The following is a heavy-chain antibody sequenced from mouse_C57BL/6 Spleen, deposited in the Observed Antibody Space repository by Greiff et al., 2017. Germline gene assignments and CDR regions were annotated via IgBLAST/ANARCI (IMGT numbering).Heavy chain of an antibody. V-gene: IGHV5-17*01. CDR3: ATYYSNFGGFAY. J-gene: IGHJ3*01. D-gene: IGHD2-5*01. CDR1: GFTFSDYG. Sequence: EVKVVESGGGLVKPGGSLKLSCAASGFTFSDYGMHWVRQAPEKGLEWVAYISSGSSTIYYADTVKGRFTISRDNAKNTLFLQMTSLRSEDTAMYYCATYYSNFGGFAYWGQGTLVTVSA. CDR2: ISSGSSTI.